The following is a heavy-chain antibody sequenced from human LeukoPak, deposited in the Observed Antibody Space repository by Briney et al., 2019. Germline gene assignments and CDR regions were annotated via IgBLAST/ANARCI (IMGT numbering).Heavy chain of an antibody. D-gene: IGHD3-10*01. V-gene: IGHV4-31*03. CDR3: ARDGGSGSYNDY. Sequence: PSETLSLTCTVSGGSISSGGYYWSWIRQHPGKGLEWIGYIYYSGSTYYNPSLKSRVTISVDTSKNQFSLKLSSVTAADTAVYYCARDGGSGSYNDYWGQGTLVTVSS. CDR1: GGSISSGGYY. J-gene: IGHJ4*02. CDR2: IYYSGST.